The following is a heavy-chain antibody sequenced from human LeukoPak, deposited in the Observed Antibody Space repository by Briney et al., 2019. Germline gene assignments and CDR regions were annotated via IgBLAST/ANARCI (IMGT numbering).Heavy chain of an antibody. V-gene: IGHV3-66*01. CDR3: AGDGMVRGGPPPYYFDY. CDR2: IYSGGST. D-gene: IGHD3-10*01. Sequence: GGSLRLSCAASGFTVSGNYMSWVRQAPGKGLEWVSVIYSGGSTYYADSVKGRFTISRDNSKNTLYLQMNSLRAEDTAVYYCAGDGMVRGGPPPYYFDYWGQGTLVTVSS. J-gene: IGHJ4*02. CDR1: GFTVSGNY.